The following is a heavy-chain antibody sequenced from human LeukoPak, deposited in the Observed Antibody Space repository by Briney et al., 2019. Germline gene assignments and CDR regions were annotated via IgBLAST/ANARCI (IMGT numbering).Heavy chain of an antibody. CDR3: ARDLQLWFGWFDP. V-gene: IGHV4-59*12. CDR1: GGSISSYY. CDR2: IYYSGST. D-gene: IGHD5-18*01. J-gene: IGHJ5*02. Sequence: PSETLSLTCTVSGGSISSYYWSWIRQPPGKGLEWIGYIYYSGSTNYNPSLKSRVTISVDTSKNQFSLKLSSVTAADTAVYYCARDLQLWFGWFDPWGQGTLVTVSS.